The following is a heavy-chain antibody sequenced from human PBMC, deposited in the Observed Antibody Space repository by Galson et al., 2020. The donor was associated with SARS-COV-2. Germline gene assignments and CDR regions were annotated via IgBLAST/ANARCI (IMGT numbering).Heavy chain of an antibody. CDR1: GYMFTGYY. Sequence: ASVKVSCQASGYMFTGYYLHWVRQAPGQGLEWMGWINPKSGDTNYAQKFQGRVTMTRDTSISSAYMELSRLDSDDTAVYYCAAHDYGDYNANYYYYNFDVWGQGTTGTVS. D-gene: IGHD4-17*01. V-gene: IGHV1-2*02. CDR3: AAHDYGDYNANYYYYNFDV. CDR2: INPKSGDT. J-gene: IGHJ6*02.